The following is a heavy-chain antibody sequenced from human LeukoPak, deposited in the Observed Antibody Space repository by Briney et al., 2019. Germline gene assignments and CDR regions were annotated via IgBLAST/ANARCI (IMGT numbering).Heavy chain of an antibody. CDR3: AKSIAVAGEYFDY. Sequence: PGGSLRLSCAASGFTFSSYAMSWVPQSPGKGLEWLSAISGSGGSTYYADSVKGRFTISRDNSKNTLYLQMNSLRAEDTAVYYCAKSIAVAGEYFDYWGQGTLVTVSS. D-gene: IGHD6-19*01. CDR1: GFTFSSYA. CDR2: ISGSGGST. J-gene: IGHJ4*02. V-gene: IGHV3-23*01.